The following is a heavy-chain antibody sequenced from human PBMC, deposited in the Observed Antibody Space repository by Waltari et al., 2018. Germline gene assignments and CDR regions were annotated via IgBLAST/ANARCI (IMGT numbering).Heavy chain of an antibody. CDR3: AKDLGIALANLAY. Sequence: QVQLVESGRGVVQPGRSRRLSCAASGFTFIRYVMHWVRQAPGKGWEWVAGTSYDGSQESYGDSVRGRFTISRDNSKDTLYLQLNRLGAEDTAVYYCAKDLGIALANLAYWGQGTLVTVSS. CDR1: GFTFIRYV. D-gene: IGHD3-16*01. CDR2: TSYDGSQE. V-gene: IGHV3-30*18. J-gene: IGHJ4*02.